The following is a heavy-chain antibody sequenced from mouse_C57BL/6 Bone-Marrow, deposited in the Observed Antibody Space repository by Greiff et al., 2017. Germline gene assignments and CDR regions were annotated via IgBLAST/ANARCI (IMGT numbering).Heavy chain of an antibody. D-gene: IGHD2-4*01. J-gene: IGHJ4*01. CDR1: GYTFTNYW. V-gene: IGHV1-64*01. CDR3: ARSYDYDDYTMDY. Sequence: QVQLQQPGAELVKPGASVKLSCKASGYTFTNYWMHWVKQRPGQGLEWIGMMHPNGRSPDYNEKFKSEATLSVDKSSRTAYMELSSLTSEDSAVYYCARSYDYDDYTMDYWGQGTSVTVSS. CDR2: MHPNGRSP.